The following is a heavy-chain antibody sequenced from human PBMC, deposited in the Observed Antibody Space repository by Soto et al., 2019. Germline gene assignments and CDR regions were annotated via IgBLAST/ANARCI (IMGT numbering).Heavy chain of an antibody. J-gene: IGHJ6*02. CDR1: GYTFTSYA. CDR3: ARGSPTVWFGELLFSYYYYGMDV. D-gene: IGHD3-10*01. Sequence: ASVKVSCKASGYTFTSYAMHWVRQAPGQRLEWMGWINAGNGNTKYSQKFQGRVTITRDTSASTAYMELRSLRSDDTAVYYCARGSPTVWFGELLFSYYYYGMDVWGQGTTVTVSS. CDR2: INAGNGNT. V-gene: IGHV1-3*01.